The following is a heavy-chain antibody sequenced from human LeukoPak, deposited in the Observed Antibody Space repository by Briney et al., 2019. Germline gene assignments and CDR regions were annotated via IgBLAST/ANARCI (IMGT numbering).Heavy chain of an antibody. Sequence: ASVKVSRTASGYTFTSYYMHWVRQAPGQGLEWMGIINPSGGSTSYAQKFQGRVTMTRDTSTSTVYMELSSLRSEDTAVYYCARDYDFWSGYYRIDYWGQGTLVTVSS. D-gene: IGHD3-3*01. CDR2: INPSGGST. J-gene: IGHJ4*02. CDR1: GYTFTSYY. V-gene: IGHV1-46*01. CDR3: ARDYDFWSGYYRIDY.